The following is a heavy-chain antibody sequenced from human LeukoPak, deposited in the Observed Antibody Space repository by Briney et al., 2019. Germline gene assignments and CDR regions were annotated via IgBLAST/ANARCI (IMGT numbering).Heavy chain of an antibody. CDR3: AKPYCSGGSCYHSGYYYYYMDV. Sequence: SETLSLTCTVSGGSISSYYWSWIRQPPGKGLEWIGYIYYSGSTNYSPSLKSRVTISVDTSKNQFSLKLSSVTAADTAVYYCAKPYCSGGSCYHSGYYYYYMDVWGKGTTVTVSS. V-gene: IGHV4-59*01. D-gene: IGHD2-15*01. CDR1: GGSISSYY. CDR2: IYYSGST. J-gene: IGHJ6*03.